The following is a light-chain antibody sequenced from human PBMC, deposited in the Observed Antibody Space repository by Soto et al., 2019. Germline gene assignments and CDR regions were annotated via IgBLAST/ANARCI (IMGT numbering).Light chain of an antibody. Sequence: DIQMTQSPSSLSASVGDRVTITCRARQSISRHLNWYHQKPGKAPQLLIYGASSLQSWVPSRISGSGSGTDFALTISSLQTEDFATYYCQQSYSAPLTCGGGTRVEI. CDR2: GAS. J-gene: IGKJ4*01. CDR1: QSISRH. CDR3: QQSYSAPLT. V-gene: IGKV1-39*01.